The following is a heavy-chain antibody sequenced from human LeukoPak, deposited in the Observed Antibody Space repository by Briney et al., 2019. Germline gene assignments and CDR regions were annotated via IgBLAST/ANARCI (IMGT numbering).Heavy chain of an antibody. CDR3: AKDGTYYDFWSDY. V-gene: IGHV3-23*01. Sequence: GGSLRLSCAASGFTFSSYAMSWVRQAPGKGLEWVSAISGSGGSTYYADSVKGRFTISRDNPKNTLYLQMNSLRAEDTAVYSCAKDGTYYDFWSDYWGQGTLVTVSS. CDR1: GFTFSSYA. D-gene: IGHD3-3*01. J-gene: IGHJ4*02. CDR2: ISGSGGST.